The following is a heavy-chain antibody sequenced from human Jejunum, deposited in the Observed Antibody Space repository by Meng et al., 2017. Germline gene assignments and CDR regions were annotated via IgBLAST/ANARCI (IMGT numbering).Heavy chain of an antibody. D-gene: IGHD6-19*01. CDR1: GGSFSDYA. J-gene: IGHJ4*02. CDR3: AVSGGWSQFDD. V-gene: IGHV1-69*10. Sequence: SVKVSCKASGGSFSDYASSWVRQAPGQGLEWVGAIVPVLGAVYFAQKSQGRVTRTADTSASTAYMEVNSLSSEDTAVYYCAVSGGWSQFDDWGQGTLVTVSS. CDR2: IVPVLGAV.